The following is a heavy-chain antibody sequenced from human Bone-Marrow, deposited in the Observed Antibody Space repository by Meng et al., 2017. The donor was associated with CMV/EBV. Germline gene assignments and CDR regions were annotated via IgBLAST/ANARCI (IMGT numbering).Heavy chain of an antibody. Sequence: SCAASGVTFSSYSMNWVRQAPGKGLEWVSSISSSSSYIYYADSVKGRFTISRDNAKNSLYLQMNSLRAEDTAVYYCARERGAEGYFDLWGRGTLVTVSS. J-gene: IGHJ2*01. V-gene: IGHV3-21*01. CDR1: GVTFSSYS. CDR3: ARERGAEGYFDL. D-gene: IGHD3-10*01. CDR2: ISSSSSYI.